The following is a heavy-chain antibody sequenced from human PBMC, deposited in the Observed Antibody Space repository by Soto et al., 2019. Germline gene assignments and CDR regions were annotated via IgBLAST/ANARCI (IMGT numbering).Heavy chain of an antibody. V-gene: IGHV4-59*01. CDR3: ARGEDAFFYYGLDV. CDR2: IYDTGISGYTPST. Sequence: SETLSLTCTVSGGSITSSYWRWIRRPPGKGMEWIAYIYDTGISGYTPSTSYNPSLKSRVTMSVDTSKSQFSLKLTSVTAADTAVYYCARGEDAFFYYGLDVWGQGITVTVSS. J-gene: IGHJ6*02. CDR1: GGSITSSY.